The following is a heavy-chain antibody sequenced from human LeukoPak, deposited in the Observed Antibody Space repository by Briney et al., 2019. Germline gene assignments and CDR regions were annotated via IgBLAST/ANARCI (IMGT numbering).Heavy chain of an antibody. J-gene: IGHJ6*03. CDR2: ISSSSSYI. CDR3: ARPIAVPWYYYYYMDV. Sequence: GGSLRLSCAASGFTFSSYSMNWVRQAPGKGLEWVSSISSSSSYIYYADSVKGRFTISRDNAKNSLYLQMNSLRAEDTAVYYCARPIAVPWYYYYYMDVWGKGTTVTVSS. D-gene: IGHD6-19*01. CDR1: GFTFSSYS. V-gene: IGHV3-21*01.